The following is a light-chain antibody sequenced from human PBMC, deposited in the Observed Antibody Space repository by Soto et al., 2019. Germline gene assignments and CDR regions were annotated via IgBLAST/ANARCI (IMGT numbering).Light chain of an antibody. J-gene: IGKJ5*01. CDR2: AAS. CDR1: QGISNY. CDR3: QKYNSPPMT. Sequence: DIQMTQSPSSLSASVGDRVTITCRASQGISNYLAWYQQKPGKVPKLLIYAASTLQSGVPPRFSGSGSGTDFTLTISSLQPEDVATYYRQKYNSPPMTFGQGTRLEIK. V-gene: IGKV1-27*01.